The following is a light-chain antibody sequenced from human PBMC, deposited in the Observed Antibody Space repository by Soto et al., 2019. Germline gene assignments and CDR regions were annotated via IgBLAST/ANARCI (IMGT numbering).Light chain of an antibody. Sequence: EIVLTQSPGTLSLSPGERATLSCRASQSVSSSYLAWYQQKPGQAPRLLIYGASSRATGIPDRFSGSGSGTDFTLIISRLEPADFAVYYCHQYGSSPRTFGQGTKVEIK. CDR2: GAS. V-gene: IGKV3-20*01. CDR3: HQYGSSPRT. CDR1: QSVSSSY. J-gene: IGKJ1*01.